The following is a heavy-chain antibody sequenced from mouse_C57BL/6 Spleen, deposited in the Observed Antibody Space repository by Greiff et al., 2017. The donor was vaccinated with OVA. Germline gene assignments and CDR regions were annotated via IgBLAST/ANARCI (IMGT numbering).Heavy chain of an antibody. CDR1: GYAFTNYL. CDR2: INPGSGGT. J-gene: IGHJ2*01. D-gene: IGHD1-2*01. V-gene: IGHV1-54*01. Sequence: VQLQESGAELVRPGTSVKVSCKASGYAFTNYLIEWVKQRPGQGLEWIGAINPGSGGTNYNEKFKGKATLTADKPSSTAYMQLSSLTSEDSAGYFCARGDYGDFDYWGQGTTLTVSS. CDR3: ARGDYGDFDY.